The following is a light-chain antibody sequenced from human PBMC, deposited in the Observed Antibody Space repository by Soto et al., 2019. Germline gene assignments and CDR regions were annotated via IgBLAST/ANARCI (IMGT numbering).Light chain of an antibody. CDR3: SSYISTKIGV. CDR1: SSDVGGYNF. J-gene: IGLJ1*01. CDR2: EVS. Sequence: QSALTQPASVSGSPGQSITISCAGTSSDVGGYNFVSWYQHHPGKAPKLLIYEVSNRPSGVSNRFSGSKSGNTASLTISGLQSEDGADYYCSSYISTKIGVFGTGTKLTVL. V-gene: IGLV2-14*01.